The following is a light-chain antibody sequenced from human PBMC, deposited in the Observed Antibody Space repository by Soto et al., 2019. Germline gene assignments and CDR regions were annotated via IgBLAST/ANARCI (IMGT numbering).Light chain of an antibody. CDR1: PSVSGGN. Sequence: DIVLTQYPDLLSLSPGERATLSCRASPSVSGGNVAWYQHRPGQSPRLLIYGAVHRAPVISQRFTGSGSGTDFTLTISRLEPEESAVYYCMQFIQPPRTFGQGTKVQ. J-gene: IGKJ1*01. V-gene: IGKV3-20*01. CDR3: MQFIQPPRT. CDR2: GAV.